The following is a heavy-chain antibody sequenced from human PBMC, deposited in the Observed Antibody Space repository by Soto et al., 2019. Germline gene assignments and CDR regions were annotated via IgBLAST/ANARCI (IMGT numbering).Heavy chain of an antibody. J-gene: IGHJ3*02. CDR3: ASGIYSGYDYDAFDI. V-gene: IGHV1-69*13. Sequence: ASVKVSCKASGGTFSSYAISWVRQAPGQGLEWMGGIIPIFGTANYAQKFQGRVTITADESTSTAYMELSSLRSEDTAVYYCASGIYSGYDYDAFDIWGQGTMVTVSS. CDR2: IIPIFGTA. CDR1: GGTFSSYA. D-gene: IGHD5-12*01.